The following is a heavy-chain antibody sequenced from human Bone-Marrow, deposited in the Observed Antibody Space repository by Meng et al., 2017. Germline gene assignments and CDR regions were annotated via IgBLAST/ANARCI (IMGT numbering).Heavy chain of an antibody. V-gene: IGHV4-39*07. J-gene: IGHJ4*02. CDR3: GRDQGRELINH. CDR1: GGSISGSTYY. Sequence: QLHLQESGPGLVKPSETLSLTCTVSGGSISGSTYYWGWIRQAPGKGLEWIGEVYHRGDTNYNPSLKSRVDISVDKSKNQFYLSLFSVTAADTAVYYCGRDQGRELINHWGQGTLVTVSS. CDR2: VYHRGDT. D-gene: IGHD1-7*01.